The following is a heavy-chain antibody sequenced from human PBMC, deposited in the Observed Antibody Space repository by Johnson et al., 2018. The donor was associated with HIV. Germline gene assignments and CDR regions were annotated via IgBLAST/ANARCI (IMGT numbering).Heavy chain of an antibody. CDR2: ISDDGSNE. CDR3: AREGSSGWYGGGDSLSAFDI. D-gene: IGHD6-19*01. Sequence: QVQLVESGGGVVQPGRSLRLSCAASGFTFSSYGMHWVRQAPGKGLEWVAVISDDGSNEYYADSVKGRFAISRDNSKNTLYLQMNSMRAEDTAVYYCAREGSSGWYGGGDSLSAFDIWGQGTMVTVSS. J-gene: IGHJ3*02. V-gene: IGHV3-30*03. CDR1: GFTFSSYG.